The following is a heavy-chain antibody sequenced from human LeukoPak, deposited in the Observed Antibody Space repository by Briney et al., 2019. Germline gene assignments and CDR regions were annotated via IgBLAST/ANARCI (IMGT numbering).Heavy chain of an antibody. CDR2: ISYDGSNK. D-gene: IGHD5-18*01. CDR3: AAHPVDTAMVYDY. CDR1: GFTFSSYA. J-gene: IGHJ4*02. Sequence: GGSLRLSCAASGFTFSSYAMSWVRQAPGKGLEWVAVISYDGSNKYYADSVKGRFTISRDNSKNTLYLQMNSLRAEDTAVYYCAAHPVDTAMVYDYWGQGTLVTVSS. V-gene: IGHV3-30*03.